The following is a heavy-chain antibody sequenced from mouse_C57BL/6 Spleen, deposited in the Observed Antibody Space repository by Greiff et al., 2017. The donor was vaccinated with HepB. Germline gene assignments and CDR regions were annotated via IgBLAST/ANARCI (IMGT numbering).Heavy chain of an antibody. J-gene: IGHJ2*01. CDR2: IDPSDSYT. D-gene: IGHD3-2*02. CDR3: AIDSSGRDY. CDR1: GYTFTSYW. V-gene: IGHV1-50*01. Sequence: VQLQQPGAELVKPGASVKLSCKASGYTFTSYWMQWVKQRPGQGLEWIGEIDPSDSYTNYNQKFKGKATLTVDTSSSTAYMQLSSLTSEDSAVYYCAIDSSGRDYWGQGTTLTVSS.